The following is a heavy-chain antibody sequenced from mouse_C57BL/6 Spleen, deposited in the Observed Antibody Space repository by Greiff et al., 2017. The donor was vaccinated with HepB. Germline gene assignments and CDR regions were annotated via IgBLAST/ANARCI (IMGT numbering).Heavy chain of an antibody. D-gene: IGHD1-1*01. V-gene: IGHV1-64*01. CDR2: IHPNSGST. Sequence: VQLQQPGAELVKPGASVKLSCKASGYTFTSYWMHWVKQRPGQGLEWIGMIHPNSGSTNYNEKFKSKATLTVDKSSSTAYMQLSSLTSEDSAVYYCAMRVLLRSMDYWGQGTSVTVSS. CDR3: AMRVLLRSMDY. J-gene: IGHJ4*01. CDR1: GYTFTSYW.